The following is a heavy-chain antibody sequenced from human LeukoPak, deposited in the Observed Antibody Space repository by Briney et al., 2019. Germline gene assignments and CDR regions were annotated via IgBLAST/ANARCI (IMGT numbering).Heavy chain of an antibody. J-gene: IGHJ4*02. D-gene: IGHD4-23*01. CDR2: ISYDGSNK. CDR1: GFTFSSYA. CDR3: ARDDYDGNSGLFDY. Sequence: GGSLRLSCAASGFTFSSYAMHWVRQAPGKGLEWVAVISYDGSNKYYADSVKGRFTISRDNSKNTLYLQMNSLRAEDTAVYYCARDDYDGNSGLFDYWGQGTLVTVSS. V-gene: IGHV3-30*04.